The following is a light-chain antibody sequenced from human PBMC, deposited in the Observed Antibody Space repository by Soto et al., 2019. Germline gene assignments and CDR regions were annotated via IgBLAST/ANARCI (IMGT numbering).Light chain of an antibody. V-gene: IGLV2-8*01. CDR1: SSDVGGYNY. J-gene: IGLJ2*01. CDR2: EVS. CDR3: RSFAGNNNLV. Sequence: QSALTQPPSASGSPGQSVTISCTGTSSDVGGYNYVSWYQQHPGKAPKLMISEVSKRPSWVPDRFSGSKSGNTASLTVSGLQAEDEADYYCRSFAGNNNLVFGGGTKLTVL.